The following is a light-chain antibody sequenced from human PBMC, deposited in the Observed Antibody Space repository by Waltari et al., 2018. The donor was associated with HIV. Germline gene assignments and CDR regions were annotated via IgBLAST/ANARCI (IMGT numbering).Light chain of an antibody. Sequence: QSVLTQPPSVSGAPGQRVTISCPGSSSNIGAGYNVHWYQQVPGTAPKLLIYGNSNRPSGVPDRFSGSKSGTSASLAITGLQAEDEADYYCQSYDRSLSGWVFGGGTKLTVL. J-gene: IGLJ3*02. V-gene: IGLV1-40*01. CDR3: QSYDRSLSGWV. CDR1: SSNIGAGYN. CDR2: GNS.